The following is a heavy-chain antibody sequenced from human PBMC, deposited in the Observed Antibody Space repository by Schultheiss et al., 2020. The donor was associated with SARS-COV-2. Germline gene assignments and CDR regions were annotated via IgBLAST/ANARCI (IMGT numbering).Heavy chain of an antibody. CDR2: IYSGGST. D-gene: IGHD2-21*01. CDR3: ARDLGILWPYNWFDP. Sequence: GGSLRLSCAASGFTVSSNYMSWVRQAPGKGLEWVSVIYSGGSTYYADSVKGRFTISRDNAKNSLYLQMNSLRAEDTAVYYCARDLGILWPYNWFDPWGQGTLVTVSS. J-gene: IGHJ5*02. V-gene: IGHV3-53*01. CDR1: GFTVSSNY.